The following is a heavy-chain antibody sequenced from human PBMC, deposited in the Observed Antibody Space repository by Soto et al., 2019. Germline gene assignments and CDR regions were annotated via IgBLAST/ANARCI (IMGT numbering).Heavy chain of an antibody. V-gene: IGHV1-18*01. J-gene: IGHJ4*02. CDR2: ISAYNGNT. CDR1: VCTFTNTG. Sequence: GAAGKACSKACVCTFTNTGLSWGRQAPGQRLERMGWISAYNGNTNYAQKLQGRVTMTTDTSTSTAYMELRSLRSDDTAVYYCARENPNDFWSGYYPLRTFDYWGQGTLVTVSS. CDR3: ARENPNDFWSGYYPLRTFDY. D-gene: IGHD3-3*01.